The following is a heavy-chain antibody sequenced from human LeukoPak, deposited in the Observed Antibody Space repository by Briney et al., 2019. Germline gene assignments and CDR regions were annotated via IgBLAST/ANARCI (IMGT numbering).Heavy chain of an antibody. V-gene: IGHV4-4*07. CDR1: GGSMNNYY. J-gene: IGHJ3*02. D-gene: IGHD3-10*01. CDR3: ARVPPGEAFDI. CDR2: IYPTGST. Sequence: SETLSLTCTVSGGSMNNYYWSWIRQPAGEGLEWIGRIYPTGSTNYNPSLKSRVTMSVDTSKNQFSPKLSSVTAADTAVYYCARVPPGEAFDIWGQGTLVTVTS.